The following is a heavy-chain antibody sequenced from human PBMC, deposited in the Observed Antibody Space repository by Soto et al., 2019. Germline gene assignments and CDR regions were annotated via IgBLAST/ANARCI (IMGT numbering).Heavy chain of an antibody. D-gene: IGHD3-22*01. CDR2: ICYSGTT. CDR3: ARQANHYDSSAYIDY. CDR1: ADAISSPF. J-gene: IGHJ4*02. V-gene: IGHV4-59*08. Sequence: SEPLSLTFTVSADAISSPFWSRIRQPPGKGLEWIACICYSGTTDYSPSLKSRVTISGDTLKNQFSLNLSSVTAADTAVYYCARQANHYDSSAYIDYWGKGILVT.